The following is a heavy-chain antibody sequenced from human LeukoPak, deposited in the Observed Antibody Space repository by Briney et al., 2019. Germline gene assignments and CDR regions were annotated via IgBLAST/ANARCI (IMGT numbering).Heavy chain of an antibody. D-gene: IGHD3-10*01. J-gene: IGHJ3*02. CDR3: ARRASGTCSPFDI. CDR2: IYPGDSDS. Sequence: GESLKISCKGSGYSFTSYWIGWVRQMPGKGLEWMGIIYPGDSDSRYSPSFQGQVTFSADKSINTAYLQWSSLKASDTAMYYCARRASGTCSPFDIWGHGTMVIVSS. CDR1: GYSFTSYW. V-gene: IGHV5-51*01.